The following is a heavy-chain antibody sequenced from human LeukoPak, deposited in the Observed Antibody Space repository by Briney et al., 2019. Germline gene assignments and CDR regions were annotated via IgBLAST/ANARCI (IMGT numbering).Heavy chain of an antibody. CDR3: AKTEVVTMIVVVITTLYYFDY. V-gene: IGHV3-23*01. J-gene: IGHJ4*02. CDR2: ISGSGGST. CDR1: GFTFSSYA. Sequence: GGSLRLSCAASGFTFSSYAMSWVRQAPGKGLEWVSAISGSGGSTYYADSVKGRFTISRDNSKNTLYLQMNSLRAEDTAVYYCAKTEVVTMIVVVITTLYYFDYWGQGTLVTVSS. D-gene: IGHD3-22*01.